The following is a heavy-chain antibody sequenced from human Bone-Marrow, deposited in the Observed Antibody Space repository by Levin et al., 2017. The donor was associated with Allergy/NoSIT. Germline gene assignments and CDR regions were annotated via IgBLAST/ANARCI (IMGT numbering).Heavy chain of an antibody. CDR2: IYHSGST. J-gene: IGHJ5*02. CDR3: ARVVRGVISAVDP. Sequence: MPSETLSLTCAVSGGSISSGGYSWSWIRQPPGKGLEWIGYIYHSGSTYYNPSLKSRVTISVDRSKNQFSLKLSSVTAADTAVYYCARVVRGVISAVDPWGQGTLVTVSS. D-gene: IGHD3-10*01. CDR1: GGSISSGGYS. V-gene: IGHV4-30-2*01.